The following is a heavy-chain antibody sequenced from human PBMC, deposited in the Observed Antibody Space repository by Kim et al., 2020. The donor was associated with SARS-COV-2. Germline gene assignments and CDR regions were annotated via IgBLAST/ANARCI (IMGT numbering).Heavy chain of an antibody. V-gene: IGHV3-30*18. CDR3: AKDVKFIAVAGNVDY. CDR1: GFTFSSYG. J-gene: IGHJ4*02. D-gene: IGHD6-19*01. CDR2: ISYDGSNK. Sequence: GGSLRLSCAASGFTFSSYGMHWVRQAPGKGLEWVAVISYDGSNKYYADSVKGRFTISRDNSKNTLYLQMNSLRAEDTAVYYCAKDVKFIAVAGNVDYWGQGTLVTVSS.